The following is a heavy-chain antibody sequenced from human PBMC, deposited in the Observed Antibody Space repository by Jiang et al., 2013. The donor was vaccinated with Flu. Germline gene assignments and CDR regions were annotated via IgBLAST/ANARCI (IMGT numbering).Heavy chain of an antibody. J-gene: IGHJ4*02. V-gene: IGHV6-1*01. Sequence: AISGDSVSSNSAAWNWIRQSPSRGLEWLGRTYYRSKWYNDYAVSVKSRITINPDTSKNQFSLQLNSVTPGDTAVYYCARDLWVVGATRPLDYWGQGTLVTVSS. CDR2: TYYRSKWYN. D-gene: IGHD1-26*01. CDR3: ARDLWVVGATRPLDY. CDR1: GDSVSSNSAA.